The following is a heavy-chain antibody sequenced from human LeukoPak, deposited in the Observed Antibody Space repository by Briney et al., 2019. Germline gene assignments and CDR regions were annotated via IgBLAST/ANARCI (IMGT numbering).Heavy chain of an antibody. CDR1: GFTFSSYA. J-gene: IGHJ4*02. D-gene: IGHD2-15*01. CDR3: AKGRGYCSGGSCYTDY. CDR2: ISGSGGST. Sequence: GGSLRLSCAASGFTFSSYAMSWVRQAPGKGLEWVSAISGSGGSTYYADSVKGRFTISRDNSQNTLYLQMNSLRAEGTAVYYCAKGRGYCSGGSCYTDYWGQGTLVTVSS. V-gene: IGHV3-23*01.